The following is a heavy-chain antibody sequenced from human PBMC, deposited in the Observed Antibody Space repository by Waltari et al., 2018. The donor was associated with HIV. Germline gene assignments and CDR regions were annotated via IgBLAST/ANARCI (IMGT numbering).Heavy chain of an antibody. V-gene: IGHV5-51*01. D-gene: IGHD6-19*01. CDR1: GYSFSSYG. J-gene: IGHJ3*02. CDR3: ARRWAVAGTFDI. CDR2: IYPGDSDT. Sequence: EVQLVQSGAEVKKPGESLKISCKGSGYSFSSYGIGWVRQMPGKGLEWMGIIYPGDSDTRDSPSFQGQFTISVDKSISTAYLQWSSLKASDTAMYYCARRWAVAGTFDIWGQGTVVTVSS.